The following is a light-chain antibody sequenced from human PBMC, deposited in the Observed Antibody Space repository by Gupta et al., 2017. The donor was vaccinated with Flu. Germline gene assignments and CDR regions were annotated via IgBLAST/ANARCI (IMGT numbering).Light chain of an antibody. V-gene: IGLV2-11*01. CDR2: DVT. CDR1: SSDIGGYNF. J-gene: IGLJ2*01. CDR3: CSYAGNNNVI. Sequence: QSALTQPRSVPGSPGQSVTISCTGSSSDIGGYNFVSWYQQHPGKAPKLMIYDVTKRPSGVPDRFSGSKSGNTASLTISGFQAEDEADYYCCSYAGNNNVIFGGGTKLTVL.